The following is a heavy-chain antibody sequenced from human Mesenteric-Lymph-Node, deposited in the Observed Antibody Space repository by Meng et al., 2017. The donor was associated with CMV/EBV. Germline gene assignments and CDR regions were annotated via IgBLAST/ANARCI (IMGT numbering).Heavy chain of an antibody. CDR3: AKVQRYHDFWSAFDY. V-gene: IGHV3-21*01. J-gene: IGHJ4*02. Sequence: GESLKISCAASGFTFSSYSMNWVRQAPGKGLEWVSSISSSSSYIYYADSVKGRFTISRDNSKNTLYLQMNSLRPDDTAVYYCAKVQRYHDFWSAFDYWGQGTLVTVSS. D-gene: IGHD3-3*01. CDR1: GFTFSSYS. CDR2: ISSSSSYI.